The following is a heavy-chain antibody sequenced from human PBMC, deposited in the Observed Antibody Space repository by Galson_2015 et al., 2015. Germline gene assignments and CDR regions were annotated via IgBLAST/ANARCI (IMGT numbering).Heavy chain of an antibody. CDR2: ISWNSGSI. J-gene: IGHJ3*02. CDR1: GFIFDDYA. V-gene: IGHV3-9*01. Sequence: SLRLSCAASGFIFDDYAMHWVRQAPGKGLEWVSGISWNSGSIDYADSVKGRFTISRDNSKNTLYVQMNSLKAEDTAVYYCARAKVETAMVDAFDIWGQGTMVTVSS. CDR3: ARAKVETAMVDAFDI. D-gene: IGHD5-18*01.